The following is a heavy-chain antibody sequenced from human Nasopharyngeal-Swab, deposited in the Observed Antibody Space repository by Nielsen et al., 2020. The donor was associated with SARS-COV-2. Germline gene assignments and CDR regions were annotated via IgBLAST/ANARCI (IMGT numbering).Heavy chain of an antibody. CDR2: INAGRGNT. Sequence: ASVKVSCKASGYTFNKYAIHWVRQAPGQGLEWMGWINAGRGNTYYSQKFQGRVRISRDTSANTVYMELSRLRSADTAVYYCARVPAVAASRIDYWGQGTLVTVSS. D-gene: IGHD6-19*01. J-gene: IGHJ4*02. CDR1: GYTFNKYA. CDR3: ARVPAVAASRIDY. V-gene: IGHV1-3*01.